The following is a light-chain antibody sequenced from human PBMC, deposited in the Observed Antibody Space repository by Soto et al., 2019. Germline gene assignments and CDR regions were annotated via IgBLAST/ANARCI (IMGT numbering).Light chain of an antibody. CDR1: QSVSSGY. CDR3: QQYGSSPWT. CDR2: GAS. Sequence: EIVLTQSPGTLSLSPGDRATLSCRASQSVSSGYLAWYQQKPGQAPRLLIYGASSRATGIPDRFSGSGSGTDFTLTIIRLEPEDFAVYYCQQYGSSPWTFGQGNKVDIK. J-gene: IGKJ1*01. V-gene: IGKV3-20*01.